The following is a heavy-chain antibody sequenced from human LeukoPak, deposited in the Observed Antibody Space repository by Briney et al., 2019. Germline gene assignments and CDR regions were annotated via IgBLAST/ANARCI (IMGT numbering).Heavy chain of an antibody. Sequence: ASVKVSCRASGYTFTVYYMHWVRQAPGQGREGMGWINPNSGGTNYAQKFQGRGTMTRDTSISTAYMELRSLRSDDTAVYYCARDVVGEWFGELKGNDSFDIWGQGTMVTVSS. D-gene: IGHD3-10*01. CDR1: GYTFTVYY. CDR3: ARDVVGEWFGELKGNDSFDI. CDR2: INPNSGGT. J-gene: IGHJ3*02. V-gene: IGHV1-2*02.